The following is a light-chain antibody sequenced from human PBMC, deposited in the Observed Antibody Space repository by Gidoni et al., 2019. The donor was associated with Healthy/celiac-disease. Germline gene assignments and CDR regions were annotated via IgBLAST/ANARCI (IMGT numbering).Light chain of an antibody. V-gene: IGLV1-47*01. CDR1: SSNIGSNY. J-gene: IGLJ2*01. CDR2: RNN. Sequence: QSVLPHPPSASATPGQRVTISCSGSSSNIGSNYVYWYQQLPGTAPKLLIYRNNQRPSGVPDRFSGSKSGTSASLAISGLRSEDEADYYCAAWDDSLSGVVFGGGTKLTVL. CDR3: AAWDDSLSGVV.